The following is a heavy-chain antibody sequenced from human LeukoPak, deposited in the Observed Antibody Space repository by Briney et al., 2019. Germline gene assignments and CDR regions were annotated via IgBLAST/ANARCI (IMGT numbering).Heavy chain of an antibody. CDR1: GGTFSSYA. D-gene: IGHD6-13*01. J-gene: IGHJ5*02. Sequence: SVKVSCKASGGTFSSYAISWVRQAPGQGLEWMGRIIPILGIANYAQKFQGRVTITADKSTSTAYMELSSLRSEDTAVYYCALLPGYSSSWYSNWFDPWGQGTLVAVSS. V-gene: IGHV1-69*04. CDR3: ALLPGYSSSWYSNWFDP. CDR2: IIPILGIA.